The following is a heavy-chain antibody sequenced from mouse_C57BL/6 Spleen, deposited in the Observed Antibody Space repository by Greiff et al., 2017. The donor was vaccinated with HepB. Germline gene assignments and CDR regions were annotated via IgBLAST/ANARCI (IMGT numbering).Heavy chain of an antibody. V-gene: IGHV3-6*01. D-gene: IGHD4-1*01. CDR1: GYSITSGYY. J-gene: IGHJ2*01. CDR3: ARAPNWDDYFDY. CDR2: ISYDGSN. Sequence: EVKLMESGPGLVKPSQSLSLTCSVTGYSITSGYYWNWIRQFPGNKLEWMGYISYDGSNNYNPSLKNRISITRDTSKNQFFLKLNSVTTEDTATYYCARAPNWDDYFDYWGQGTTLTVSS.